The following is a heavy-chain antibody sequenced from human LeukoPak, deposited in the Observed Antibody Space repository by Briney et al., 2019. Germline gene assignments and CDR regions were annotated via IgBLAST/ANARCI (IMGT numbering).Heavy chain of an antibody. D-gene: IGHD2-15*01. J-gene: IGHJ6*02. CDR2: ISSSGSTI. CDR1: GFTFSDYY. CDR3: ARDECSGGSCYSMVDYYYYYGMDV. Sequence: PGGSLRLSCAASGFTFSDYYMSWIRQAPGKGLEWVSYISSSGSTIYYADSVKGRFTISRDNAKNSLYLQMNSLRAEDTAVYYCARDECSGGSCYSMVDYYYYYGMDVWGQGTTVTVSS. V-gene: IGHV3-11*01.